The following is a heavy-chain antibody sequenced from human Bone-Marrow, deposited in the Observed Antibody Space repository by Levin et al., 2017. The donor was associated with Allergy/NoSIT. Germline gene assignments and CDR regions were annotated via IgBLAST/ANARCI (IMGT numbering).Heavy chain of an antibody. J-gene: IGHJ4*02. CDR1: GFIFSDYY. CDR3: ARGKGTAFMGFDY. CDR2: IDSWSSDI. D-gene: IGHD3-3*02. V-gene: IGHV3-11*05. Sequence: KRGESLKISCATSGFIFSDYYMTWVRQAPGRGLEWLSYIDSWSSDIKYAEAVKGRFTISRDNSKSSLYLQLDGLGVEDTARYYCARGKGTAFMGFDYWGPGALVTVSS.